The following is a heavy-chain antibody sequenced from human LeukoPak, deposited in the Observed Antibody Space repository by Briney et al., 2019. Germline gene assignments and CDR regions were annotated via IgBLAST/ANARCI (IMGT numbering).Heavy chain of an antibody. CDR3: ASIRYFDWIDAFDI. J-gene: IGHJ3*02. V-gene: IGHV4-61*01. Sequence: PSETLSLTCTVSGGSVSSGRYYWSWVRQPPGKGLEWIGYIYYSGNTNYNPSLKSRVTISVDRSKNQFSLKLSSVTAADTAVYYCASIRYFDWIDAFDIWGQGTMVTVSS. CDR2: IYYSGNT. CDR1: GGSVSSGRYY. D-gene: IGHD3-9*01.